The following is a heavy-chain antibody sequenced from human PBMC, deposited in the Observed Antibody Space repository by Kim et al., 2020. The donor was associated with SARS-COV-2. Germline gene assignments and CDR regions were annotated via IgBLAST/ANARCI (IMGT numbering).Heavy chain of an antibody. D-gene: IGHD3-10*01. CDR1: GFTFSSYA. CDR3: ARGRPTMVRGVIITLCY. CDR2: ISYDGSNK. J-gene: IGHJ4*03. Sequence: GGSLRLSCAASGFTFSSYAMHWVRQAPGKGLEWVAVISYDGSNKYYADSVKGRFTISRDNSKNTLYLQMNSLRAEDTAVYYCARGRPTMVRGVIITLCY. V-gene: IGHV3-30*04.